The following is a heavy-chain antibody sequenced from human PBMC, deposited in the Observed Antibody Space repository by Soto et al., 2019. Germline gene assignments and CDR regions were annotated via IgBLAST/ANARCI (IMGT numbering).Heavy chain of an antibody. CDR3: ARDKITGLFDY. CDR1: GGSISSGGYS. CDR2: MYHSGST. D-gene: IGHD2-8*02. J-gene: IGHJ4*02. V-gene: IGHV4-30-2*01. Sequence: LSLTCAVSGGSISSGGYSWIWIRQPPGKGLEWIGYMYHSGSTNYNPSLKSRVTISVDTSKNQFSLKLTSVTAADTAVYYCARDKITGLFDYWGQGTLVTVSS.